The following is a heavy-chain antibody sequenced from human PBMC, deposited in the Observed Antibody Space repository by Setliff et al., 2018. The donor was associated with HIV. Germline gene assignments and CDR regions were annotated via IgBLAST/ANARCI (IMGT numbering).Heavy chain of an antibody. Sequence: SETLSLTCAVSGGPISGYWSWIRQPPGRELEWIGYIYYTGGTNYNPSLNSRVTMSIDLSNNHLSLKLRSVTAADTAVYYCARDGAAVAGTHGLDYWGQGALVTVSS. V-gene: IGHV4-59*12. D-gene: IGHD6-19*01. CDR1: GGPISGY. J-gene: IGHJ4*02. CDR3: ARDGAAVAGTHGLDY. CDR2: IYYTGGT.